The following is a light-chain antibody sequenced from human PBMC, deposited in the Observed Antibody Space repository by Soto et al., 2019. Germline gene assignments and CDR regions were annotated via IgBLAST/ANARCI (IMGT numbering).Light chain of an antibody. J-gene: IGLJ2*01. CDR2: EVT. CDR3: SSYTTSSTLI. CDR1: SNDVGSYNR. V-gene: IGLV2-18*02. Sequence: QSALTQPPSVSGSQGQSVTISCTGTSNDVGSYNRVSWYQQSPGSAPKVMIYEVTYRPSGVPDRFSGSKSGNTASLTISGLQAEDEADYYCSSYTTSSTLIFGGGTKVTVL.